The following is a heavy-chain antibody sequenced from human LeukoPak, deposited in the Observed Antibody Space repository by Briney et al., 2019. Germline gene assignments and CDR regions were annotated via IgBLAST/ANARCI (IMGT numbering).Heavy chain of an antibody. D-gene: IGHD1-7*01. CDR1: GYTFTDYD. CDR3: ARRGLGTTQRYFEY. J-gene: IGHJ4*02. CDR2: ISAYNGHT. Sequence: ASVMVSCKASGYTFTDYDITWVRQAPGQGLEWMGWISAYNGHTNYAPKLQGRITVTTDTSTSTSYMELRSLRSDDTAVYYCARRGLGTTQRYFEYWGQGTLVIVSS. V-gene: IGHV1-18*01.